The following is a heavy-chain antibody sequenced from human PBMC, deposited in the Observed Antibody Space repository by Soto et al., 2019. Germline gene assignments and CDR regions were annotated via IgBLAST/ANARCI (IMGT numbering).Heavy chain of an antibody. J-gene: IGHJ4*02. D-gene: IGHD4-4*01. CDR2: IYHDGSTK. Sequence: QVHLVESGGGVVQPGRSLRLSCEASPFSFGDYDMHWVRQAPGKGLEWVAFIYHDGSTKYYADFVKGRFTISRDNSKHTLYLQLNGLSAEDTAVYYCARAGFSNSWRFDHWGQGTLVTVSS. CDR3: ARAGFSNSWRFDH. CDR1: PFSFGDYD. V-gene: IGHV3-33*01.